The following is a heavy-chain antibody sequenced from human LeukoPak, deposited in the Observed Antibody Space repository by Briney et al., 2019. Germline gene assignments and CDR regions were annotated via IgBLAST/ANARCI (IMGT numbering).Heavy chain of an antibody. D-gene: IGHD3-10*01. V-gene: IGHV4-39*01. CDR2: INHSGST. CDR1: GVSISSSNSY. J-gene: IGHJ6*03. CDR3: ARRGGIIRGVASYYYMDV. Sequence: PSETLSLTCTVSGVSISSSNSYWGWIRQPPGKGLEWIGEINHSGSTNYNPSLKSRVTISVDTSKNQFSLKLSSVTAADTAAYYCARRGGIIRGVASYYYMDVWGKGTTVTISS.